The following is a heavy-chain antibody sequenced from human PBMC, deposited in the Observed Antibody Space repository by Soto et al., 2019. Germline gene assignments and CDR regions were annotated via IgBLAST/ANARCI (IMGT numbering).Heavy chain of an antibody. Sequence: SETLSLTCTVSGGSISSYYWSWIRQPPGKGLEWIGYIYYSGSTNYNPSLKSRVTISVDTSKNQFSLKLSSVTAADTAVYYCARNPVVVVAATKIARGDFAPWGRGSLVTVSS. CDR2: IYYSGST. CDR3: ARNPVVVVAATKIARGDFAP. J-gene: IGHJ5*02. V-gene: IGHV4-59*01. CDR1: GGSISSYY. D-gene: IGHD2-15*01.